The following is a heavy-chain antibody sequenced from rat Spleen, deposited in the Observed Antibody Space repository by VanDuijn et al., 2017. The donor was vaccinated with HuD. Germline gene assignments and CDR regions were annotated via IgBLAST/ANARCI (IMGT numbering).Heavy chain of an antibody. CDR1: GFTFSNYY. CDR3: ARRYDFDY. D-gene: IGHD1-11*01. CDR2: ISYDGLNT. J-gene: IGHJ2*01. V-gene: IGHV5-29*01. Sequence: EVQLVESGGGLIQPGRSLKLSCAASGFTFSNYYMAWVRQAPTKGLEWVATISYDGLNTYYRDSVKGRFTISRDNAKSTLYLQMDSLRSEDTATYYCARRYDFDYWGQGVMVTVSS.